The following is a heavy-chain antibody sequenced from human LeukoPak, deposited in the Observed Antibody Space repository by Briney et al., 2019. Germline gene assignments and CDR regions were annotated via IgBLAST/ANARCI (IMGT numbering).Heavy chain of an antibody. J-gene: IGHJ3*02. D-gene: IGHD3-10*01. CDR2: IIPIFGTA. CDR1: GGTFSSYA. V-gene: IGHV1-69*13. CDR3: ARDGFFGSGIVGAFDI. Sequence: ASEKVSCKASGGTFSSYAISWVRQAPGQGLEWMGGIIPIFGTANYAQKFQGRVTITADESTSTAYMELSSLRSEDTAVYYCARDGFFGSGIVGAFDIWGQGTMITVSS.